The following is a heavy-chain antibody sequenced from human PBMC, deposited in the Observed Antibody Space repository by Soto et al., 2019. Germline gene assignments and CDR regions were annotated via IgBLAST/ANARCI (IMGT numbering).Heavy chain of an antibody. J-gene: IGHJ5*02. D-gene: IGHD3-10*02. CDR3: AKDRGLRSTPNWFDP. CDR2: ISGSGGST. V-gene: IGHV3-23*01. Sequence: PGGSLRLSCAASGFTFSSYAMSWVRQAPGKGLEWVSAISGSGGSTYYADSVKGRFTISRDNSKNTLYLQMNSLRAEDTAVYYCAKDRGLRSTPNWFDPWGQGTLVTVSS. CDR1: GFTFSSYA.